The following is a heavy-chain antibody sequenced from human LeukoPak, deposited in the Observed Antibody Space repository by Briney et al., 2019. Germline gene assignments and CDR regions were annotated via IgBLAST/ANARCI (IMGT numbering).Heavy chain of an antibody. Sequence: RPGGSLRLSCAASGFDFDDYGMTWVRQAPGKGLEWVSGINGNGGSTGYADSVRGRFIISRDNAKNYVHLQMDSLRAEDTAVYYRARDQGSADYWGQGTLVTVSS. J-gene: IGHJ4*02. V-gene: IGHV3-20*04. CDR2: INGNGGST. CDR3: ARDQGSADY. CDR1: GFDFDDYG.